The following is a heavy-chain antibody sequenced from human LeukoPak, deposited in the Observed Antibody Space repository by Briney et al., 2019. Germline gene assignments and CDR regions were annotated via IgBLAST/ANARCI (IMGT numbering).Heavy chain of an antibody. J-gene: IGHJ5*02. V-gene: IGHV4-34*01. Sequence: SETLSLTCAVYGGPFSDYYWSWIRQPPGKGLEWIGKINHSGSTNYSPSLKSRVTISIDTSKNQFSLKLNSMTAADTAVYYCARAPNIVLMVYAIPYSSGWANWFDPWGQGTLVTVSS. CDR1: GGPFSDYY. D-gene: IGHD2-8*01. CDR3: ARAPNIVLMVYAIPYSSGWANWFDP. CDR2: INHSGST.